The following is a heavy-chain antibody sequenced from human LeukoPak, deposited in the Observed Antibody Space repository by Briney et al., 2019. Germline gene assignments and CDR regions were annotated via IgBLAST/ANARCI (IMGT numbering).Heavy chain of an antibody. CDR1: GFTFSSFA. CDR3: AKDLRGNYYGLLEY. D-gene: IGHD1-26*01. CDR2: IVSSGGST. V-gene: IGHV3-23*01. Sequence: PGGSLRLSCAASGFTFSSFAMTWVRQAPGKGLEWLSTIVSSGGSTYYADSVKGRFTISRDNSKNTLYLQMNSLRAEDTAVYYCAKDLRGNYYGLLEYWGQGTLVTVSS. J-gene: IGHJ4*02.